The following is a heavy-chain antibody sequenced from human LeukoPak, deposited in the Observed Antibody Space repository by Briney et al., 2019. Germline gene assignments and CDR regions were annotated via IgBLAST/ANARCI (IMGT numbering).Heavy chain of an antibody. D-gene: IGHD2-2*01. CDR3: ARVAVAMARWHFDL. Sequence: GGTLRLSCAASGFTFSSYTMNWVRQAPGKGLEWVSSFTPDSRNIYYAGSVQGRLTISRDNAKNSLYLQMNSLRAEDTAVYYCARVAVAMARWHFDLWGRGTLVSLST. CDR1: GFTFSSYT. V-gene: IGHV3-21*01. CDR2: FTPDSRNI. J-gene: IGHJ2*01.